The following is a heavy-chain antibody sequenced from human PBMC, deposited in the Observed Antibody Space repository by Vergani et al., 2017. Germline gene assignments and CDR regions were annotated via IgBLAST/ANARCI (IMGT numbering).Heavy chain of an antibody. CDR1: GGSFSGYY. CDR2: INHSGST. J-gene: IGHJ4*02. CDR3: ARMDIVVVVAAHYFDY. V-gene: IGHV4-34*01. D-gene: IGHD2-15*01. Sequence: QVRLQESGPGLVKPSETLSLTCAVYGGSFSGYYWSWIRQPPGKGLEWIGEINHSGSTNYNPSLKSRVTISVDTSKNQFSLKLSSVTAADTAVYYCARMDIVVVVAAHYFDYWGQGTLVTVSS.